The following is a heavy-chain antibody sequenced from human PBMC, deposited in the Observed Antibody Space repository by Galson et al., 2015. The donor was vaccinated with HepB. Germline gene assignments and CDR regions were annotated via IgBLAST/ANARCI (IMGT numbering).Heavy chain of an antibody. CDR2: IIPVFDTP. V-gene: IGHV1-69*13. J-gene: IGHJ3*02. Sequence: SVKVSCKASGYTFTSHAISWVRQAPGQGLEWMGGIIPVFDTPIYAQKFQDRVTITADESTSTAYMELRSLRSEDTAIYYCARDRGGYYDSSGPGAFDTWGQGTMVTVSS. D-gene: IGHD3-22*01. CDR3: ARDRGGYYDSSGPGAFDT. CDR1: GYTFTSHA.